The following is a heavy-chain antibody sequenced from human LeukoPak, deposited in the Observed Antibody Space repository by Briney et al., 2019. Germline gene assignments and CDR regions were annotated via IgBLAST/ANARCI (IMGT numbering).Heavy chain of an antibody. CDR2: VYYSERI. V-gene: IGHV4-59*01. D-gene: IGHD2-15*01. CDR3: ARGFCSGGSCYDDY. J-gene: IGHJ4*02. Sequence: SETLSLTCTVSGGSISSYYWSWIRQPPGKGLEWIGSVYYSERINYNPSLKSRVTISVDPSRNQFSPKLTSVTAADTAVYYCARGFCSGGSCYDDYWGQGTLVTVSS. CDR1: GGSISSYY.